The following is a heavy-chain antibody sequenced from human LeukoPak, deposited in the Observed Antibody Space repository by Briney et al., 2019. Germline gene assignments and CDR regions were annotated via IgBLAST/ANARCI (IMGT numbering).Heavy chain of an antibody. CDR3: ARGGYYGSGRYYFDS. V-gene: IGHV3-20*04. D-gene: IGHD3-3*01. J-gene: IGHJ4*02. CDR2: INWNGASR. Sequence: GGSLRLSCAASGFTFSTYSMNWVRQAPGQGPEWVSDINWNGASRRYADSVKGRFTISRDNAKKSLYLQMNSLRAEDTAVYYCARGGYYGSGRYYFDSWGQGALVTVSS. CDR1: GFTFSTYS.